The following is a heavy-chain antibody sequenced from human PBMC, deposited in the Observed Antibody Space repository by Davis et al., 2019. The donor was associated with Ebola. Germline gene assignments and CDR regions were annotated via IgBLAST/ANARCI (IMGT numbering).Heavy chain of an antibody. Sequence: PGGSLRLSCAASGFTFSSYGIHWVRQAPGKGLEWVAVIWYDGSNKYYADSVKGRFTISRDNSKNTLYLQMNSLRAEDTAVYYCAKSYGDYPLFDYWGQGTLVTVSS. V-gene: IGHV3-30*02. CDR3: AKSYGDYPLFDY. J-gene: IGHJ4*02. CDR2: IWYDGSNK. D-gene: IGHD4-17*01. CDR1: GFTFSSYG.